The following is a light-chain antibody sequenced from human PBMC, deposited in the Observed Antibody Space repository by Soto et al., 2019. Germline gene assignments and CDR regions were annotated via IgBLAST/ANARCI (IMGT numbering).Light chain of an antibody. J-gene: IGKJ1*01. CDR3: QQYGSSPQT. Sequence: EIVLTQSPGTLSLSPGERATLSCRASQSVSSSYLAWYQQKPGQAPRRLICGASSRATVIQDRLSGSGSGTDFTLTISSLEPEDFAVYYCQQYGSSPQTFGQGTKVEIK. V-gene: IGKV3-20*01. CDR1: QSVSSSY. CDR2: GAS.